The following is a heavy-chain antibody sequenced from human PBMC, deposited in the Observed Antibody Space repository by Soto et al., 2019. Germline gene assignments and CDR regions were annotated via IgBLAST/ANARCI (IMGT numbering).Heavy chain of an antibody. Sequence: GGSLRLSCAASGFTFRNYEMNWVRQAPGKGLEWVSYITGSGTSIYYADSVNGRFTISRDNAKNSLYLQMNSRRAEDTAVYYCARTVGATVWYSYYYAMEFWGQGTTVTVSS. CDR3: ARTVGATVWYSYYYAMEF. V-gene: IGHV3-48*03. CDR2: ITGSGTSI. J-gene: IGHJ6*01. CDR1: GFTFRNYE. D-gene: IGHD1-26*01.